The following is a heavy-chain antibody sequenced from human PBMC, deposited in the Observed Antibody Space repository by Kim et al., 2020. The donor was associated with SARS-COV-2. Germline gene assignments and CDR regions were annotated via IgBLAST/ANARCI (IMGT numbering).Heavy chain of an antibody. V-gene: IGHV1-69*13. D-gene: IGHD3-10*01. J-gene: IGHJ6*02. CDR3: AKFKGSGSYWSYYYYGMDV. CDR1: GGTFSSYA. CDR2: IIPIFGTA. Sequence: SVKVSCKASGGTFSSYAISWVRQAPGQGLEWMGGIIPIFGTANYAQKFQGRVTITADESTSTAYMELSSLRSEDTAVYYCAKFKGSGSYWSYYYYGMDVWGQGTTVTVSS.